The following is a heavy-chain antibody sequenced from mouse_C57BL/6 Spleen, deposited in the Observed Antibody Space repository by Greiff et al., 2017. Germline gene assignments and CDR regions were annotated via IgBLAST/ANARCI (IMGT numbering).Heavy chain of an antibody. CDR1: GFTFSSYA. V-gene: IGHV5-4*01. CDR3: AREPFLITTVVHWYFDV. J-gene: IGHJ1*03. CDR2: ISDGGSYT. D-gene: IGHD1-1*01. Sequence: EVMLVESGGGLVKPGGSLKLSCAASGFTFSSYAMSWVRQTPEKRLEWVATISDGGSYTYYPDNVKGRFTIFRDNAKNNLYLQMSHLKSEDTAMYYCAREPFLITTVVHWYFDVWGTGTTVTVSS.